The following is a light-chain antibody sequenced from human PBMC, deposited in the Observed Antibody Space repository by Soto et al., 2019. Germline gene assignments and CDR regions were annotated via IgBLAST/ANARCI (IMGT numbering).Light chain of an antibody. CDR2: RHN. J-gene: IGLJ3*02. Sequence: QSVLTQPPSASGTPGQRVTISCSGSSSNIGSNYVYWYQHLPGTAPKLLIYRHNLRPSGVPDRFSGSKSATSASLAINGLRSEDEAIYYCAAWDDSLSGVFGEGTKLTVL. CDR3: AAWDDSLSGV. CDR1: SSNIGSNY. V-gene: IGLV1-47*01.